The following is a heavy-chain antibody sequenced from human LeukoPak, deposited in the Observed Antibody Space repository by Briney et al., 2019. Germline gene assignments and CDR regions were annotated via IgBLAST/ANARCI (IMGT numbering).Heavy chain of an antibody. D-gene: IGHD3-3*01. J-gene: IGHJ6*02. CDR2: ISSSSTYI. CDR3: ARANYDFWSGMDV. Sequence: GGSLKLSCAASGFTFSTYSMNWVRQAPGKGLEWVSSISSSSTYIYYADSARGRFTVSRDNAKNSLYLQMNSLRAEDTAVYYCARANYDFWSGMDVWGQGTTVTVSS. V-gene: IGHV3-21*01. CDR1: GFTFSTYS.